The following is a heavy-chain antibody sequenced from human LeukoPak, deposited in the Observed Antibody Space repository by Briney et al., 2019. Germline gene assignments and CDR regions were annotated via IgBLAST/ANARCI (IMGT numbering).Heavy chain of an antibody. CDR2: ISGSGGST. J-gene: IGHJ4*02. V-gene: IGHV3-23*01. CDR3: AKAALRYQLLSSLDY. Sequence: GGSLRLSCAASGFTFSRYAMTWVRQGPGKGLEWLSAISGSGGSTYYADSVKGRFTISRDNSKNTLYLQMNSLRAEDTAIYYCAKAALRYQLLSSLDYWGQGTLVTVSS. CDR1: GFTFSRYA. D-gene: IGHD2-2*01.